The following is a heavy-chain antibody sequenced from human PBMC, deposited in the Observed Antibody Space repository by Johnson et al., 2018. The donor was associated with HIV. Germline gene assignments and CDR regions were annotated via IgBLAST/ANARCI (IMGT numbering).Heavy chain of an antibody. CDR2: SGSGGRT. V-gene: IGHV3-53*01. Sequence: VQLVESGGGLIQPGGSLRLSCAASGFLVSSNYMSWVRQDPGKGLEWVSAISGSGGRTYYADSVKGRFTISRDNSRNTVYLQLNSLRAEDTGIYYCARGGGAYCGGDCLRTFDIWGQGTMVTVSP. D-gene: IGHD2-21*02. J-gene: IGHJ3*02. CDR3: ARGGGAYCGGDCLRTFDI. CDR1: GFLVSSNY.